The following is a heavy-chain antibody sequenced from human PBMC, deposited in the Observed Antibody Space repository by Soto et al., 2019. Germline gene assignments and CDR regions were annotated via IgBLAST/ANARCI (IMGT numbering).Heavy chain of an antibody. CDR3: ARGLSWDKVDS. D-gene: IGHD1-26*01. V-gene: IGHV4-30-4*01. CDR1: GDSINNNNYY. CDR2: IYDSGRT. J-gene: IGHJ4*02. Sequence: PSETLSLTCTVSGDSINNNNYYCSWIRQSPGKGLEWIGHIYDSGRTYNNPSLSSRVTISVDTSKNQFSLKLNSVTAADTAIYYCARGLSWDKVDSWGQGTQVTVSS.